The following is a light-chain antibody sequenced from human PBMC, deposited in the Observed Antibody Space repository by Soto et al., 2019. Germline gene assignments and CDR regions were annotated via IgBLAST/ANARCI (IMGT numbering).Light chain of an antibody. CDR2: AAS. Sequence: DIQLTQSPSFLSASVGDRVTITCRASQGISSYLAWYQQKPGKAPNLLIYAASSLPSGVPSRFSGSGSGTEFTLTISSLQPEDFATYYCQKYNSARWTFGQGTKVDIK. CDR1: QGISSY. J-gene: IGKJ1*01. V-gene: IGKV1-9*01. CDR3: QKYNSARWT.